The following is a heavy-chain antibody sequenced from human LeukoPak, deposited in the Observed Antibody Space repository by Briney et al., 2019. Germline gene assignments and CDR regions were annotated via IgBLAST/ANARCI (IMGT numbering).Heavy chain of an antibody. J-gene: IGHJ6*04. D-gene: IGHD3-16*01. CDR2: ISTRSSYI. CDR3: VKSTRAVMAMMDV. CDR1: GFTFSNYS. Sequence: GGSLRLSCAASGFTFSNYSMNWVRQAPGKGLEWVSSISTRSSYIYHADSVKGRFTISRGNAKNSLFLQMNSLRAEDTAVYFCVKSTRAVMAMMDVWGKGTTVTVSS. V-gene: IGHV3-21*01.